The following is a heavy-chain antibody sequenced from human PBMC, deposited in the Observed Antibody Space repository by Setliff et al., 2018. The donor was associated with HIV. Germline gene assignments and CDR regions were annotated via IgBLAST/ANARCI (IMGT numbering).Heavy chain of an antibody. V-gene: IGHV3-74*01. CDR2: MNTDGSST. D-gene: IGHD3-22*01. Sequence: GGSLRLSCAASGFTFNNYAMSWVRQAPGKGLVWVFGMNTDGSSTRYADSVKGRFTISRDNAKNMLYLQMNSLSADDTAVYYCVRGSGYYYFDNWGQGALVTVSS. CDR1: GFTFNNYA. J-gene: IGHJ4*02. CDR3: VRGSGYYYFDN.